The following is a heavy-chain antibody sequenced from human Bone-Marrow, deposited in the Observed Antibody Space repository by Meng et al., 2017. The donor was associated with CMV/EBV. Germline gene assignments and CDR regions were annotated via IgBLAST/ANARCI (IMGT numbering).Heavy chain of an antibody. J-gene: IGHJ4*02. V-gene: IGHV3-30-3*01. CDR1: GFFFSNYA. CDR3: GRGGTRWIKVYYFDS. Sequence: LSLTCAASGFFFSNYAMHWARQAPGKGLEGVAVISHDGSNKYDADCVKGRFTSSRDNSKNTLYLQMNSLRAEDTAVYYCGRGGTRWIKVYYFDSWGQGTLVTVSS. D-gene: IGHD2-2*03. CDR2: ISHDGSNK.